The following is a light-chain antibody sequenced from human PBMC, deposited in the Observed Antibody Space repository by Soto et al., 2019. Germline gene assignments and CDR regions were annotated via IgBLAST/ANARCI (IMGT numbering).Light chain of an antibody. CDR2: GNS. J-gene: IGLJ2*01. CDR3: QSYDSSHVV. Sequence: QSVLTQPPSVSGAPGQRVTISCTGSSSNIVAGYDVHWYQQLPGTAPKLLIYGNSNRPSGVPDRFSGSKSGTSASLAITGLQAEDEADYYCQSYDSSHVVFGGGPKVTVL. CDR1: SSNIVAGYD. V-gene: IGLV1-40*01.